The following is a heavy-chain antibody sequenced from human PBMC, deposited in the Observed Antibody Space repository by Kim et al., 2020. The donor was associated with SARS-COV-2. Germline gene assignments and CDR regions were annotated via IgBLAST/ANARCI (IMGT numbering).Heavy chain of an antibody. J-gene: IGHJ5*01. V-gene: IGHV5-51*01. CDR1: GYSFTTYW. Sequence: GESLKISCKGSGYSFTTYWIGWVRQMPGKGLEWMGIIHPADSDTRYSPSFQGQVTISADKSISTAFLQWSSLKASDTAMYYCARHIKHTAYDLGFDSWGQGTLVTVSP. D-gene: IGHD3-16*01. CDR2: IHPADSDT. CDR3: ARHIKHTAYDLGFDS.